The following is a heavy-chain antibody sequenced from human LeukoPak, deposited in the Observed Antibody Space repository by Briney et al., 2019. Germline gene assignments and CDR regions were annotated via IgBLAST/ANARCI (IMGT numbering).Heavy chain of an antibody. D-gene: IGHD5-12*01. CDR2: ISYDGSNK. J-gene: IGHJ4*02. Sequence: GGSLRLSCAASGFTFSSYAMPWVRQAPGKGLEWVAVISYDGSNKYYADSVKGRFTISRDNSKNTLYLQMNSLRAEDTAVYYCARDIVATTPDYWGQGTLVTVSS. CDR1: GFTFSSYA. V-gene: IGHV3-30*04. CDR3: ARDIVATTPDY.